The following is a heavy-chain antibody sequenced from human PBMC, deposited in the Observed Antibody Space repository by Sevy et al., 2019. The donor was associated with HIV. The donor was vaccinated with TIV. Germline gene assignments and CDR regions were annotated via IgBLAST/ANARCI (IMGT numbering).Heavy chain of an antibody. V-gene: IGHV3-23*01. Sequence: GGSLRLSCAASGFTFSSYAMSWVRQAPGKGLEWVSAISGCGGSTYYADSVKGRFTISRDNSKNTLYLQMNSLRAEDTAVYYCAKTGIDSSGWSFYFDYWGQGTLVTVSS. CDR3: AKTGIDSSGWSFYFDY. D-gene: IGHD6-19*01. CDR1: GFTFSSYA. CDR2: ISGCGGST. J-gene: IGHJ4*02.